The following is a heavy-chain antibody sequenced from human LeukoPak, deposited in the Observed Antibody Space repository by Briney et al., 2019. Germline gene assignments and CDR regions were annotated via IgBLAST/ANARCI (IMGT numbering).Heavy chain of an antibody. CDR1: GYTFSSYG. Sequence: VKVSCXASGYTFSSYGISWVRQAPGQGLEWMGWISTYNGDTNYAHKVQGRVTMTTDTSTRTAYMELRSLRSDDTAVYYCARDWNYVNDDFDVWGQGTTVTVSS. CDR2: ISTYNGDT. D-gene: IGHD1-7*01. CDR3: ARDWNYVNDDFDV. V-gene: IGHV1-18*01. J-gene: IGHJ3*01.